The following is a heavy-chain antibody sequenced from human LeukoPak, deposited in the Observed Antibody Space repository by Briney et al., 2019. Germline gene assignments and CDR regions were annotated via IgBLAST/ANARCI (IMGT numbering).Heavy chain of an antibody. J-gene: IGHJ5*02. Sequence: ASVKVSCKASGGTLSSYAISWVRQAPGQGLEWMGRIIPIFGTANYAQKFQGRVTITTDESTSTAYMELSSLRSEDTAAYYCARDRDFWSGYHSENWFDPWGQGTLVTVSS. CDR1: GGTLSSYA. V-gene: IGHV1-69*05. CDR3: ARDRDFWSGYHSENWFDP. D-gene: IGHD3-3*01. CDR2: IIPIFGTA.